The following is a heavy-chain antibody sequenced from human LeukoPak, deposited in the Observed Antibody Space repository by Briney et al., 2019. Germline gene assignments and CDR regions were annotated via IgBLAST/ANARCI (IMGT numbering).Heavy chain of an antibody. J-gene: IGHJ4*02. D-gene: IGHD5-24*01. CDR2: INAGNGNT. Sequence: ASVKVSCKASGYTFTSYAMHWVRQAPGQGLEWMGWINAGNGNTKYSQKFQGRVTITRDTSASTAYMELSSLRSEDTAVYYCARDKEVATPGYWGQGTLVTVSS. CDR1: GYTFTSYA. CDR3: ARDKEVATPGY. V-gene: IGHV1-3*01.